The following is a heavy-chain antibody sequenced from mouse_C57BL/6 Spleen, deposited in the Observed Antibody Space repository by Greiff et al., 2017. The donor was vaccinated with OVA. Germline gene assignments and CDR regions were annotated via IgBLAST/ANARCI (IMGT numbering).Heavy chain of an antibody. D-gene: IGHD4-1*01. CDR2: ISSGGGYI. CDR1: GFTFSSYS. J-gene: IGHJ3*01. Sequence: EVKLVESGEGLVKPGGSLKLSCAASGFTFSSYSMSWVRQTPEKRLEWVAYISSGGGYIYYADTVKGRFTISRDNARNTLYLHMSSLKSEDAAMYYCTRDAGTRFAYWGQGTLVTVSA. CDR3: TRDAGTRFAY. V-gene: IGHV5-9-1*02.